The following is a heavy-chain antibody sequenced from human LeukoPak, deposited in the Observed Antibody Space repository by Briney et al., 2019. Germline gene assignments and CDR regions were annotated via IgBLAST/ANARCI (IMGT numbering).Heavy chain of an antibody. CDR1: GGSISSYH. D-gene: IGHD2-2*01. CDR2: IYYTGST. CDR3: ARVRGSTSPVDY. V-gene: IGHV4-59*12. J-gene: IGHJ4*02. Sequence: SETLSLTCTVSGGSISSYHWSWIRQPPGKGLEYIGHIYYTGSTNYNPSLKSRVTISVDTSKNQFSLKLSSVTAADTAVYYCARVRGSTSPVDYWGQGTLVTVSS.